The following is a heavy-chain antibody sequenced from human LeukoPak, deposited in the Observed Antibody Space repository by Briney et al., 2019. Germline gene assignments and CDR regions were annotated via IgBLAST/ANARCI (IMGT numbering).Heavy chain of an antibody. D-gene: IGHD2-15*01. CDR2: ISYDGSNK. CDR1: GFTFSSYA. V-gene: IGHV3-30-3*01. CDR3: ARDPGGVVVAGYFDY. J-gene: IGHJ4*02. Sequence: QSGGSLRLSCAASGFTFSSYAMHWVRQAPGKGLEWVAVISYDGSNKYYADSVKGRFTISRDNSKNTLYLQMNSLRAEDTAVYYCARDPGGVVVAGYFDYWGQGTLVTVSS.